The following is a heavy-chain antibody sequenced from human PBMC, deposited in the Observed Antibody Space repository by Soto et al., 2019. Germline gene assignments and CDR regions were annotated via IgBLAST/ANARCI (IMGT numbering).Heavy chain of an antibody. J-gene: IGHJ4*02. V-gene: IGHV3-23*01. D-gene: IGHD6-6*01. CDR1: GFTFSSYA. Sequence: PGGSLRLSCAASGFTFSSYAMSWVRQAPGKGLEWVSAISGSGGSTYYADSVKGRFTISRDNSKNTLYLQMNSLRAEDTAVYYCAKLGVGIRASSIAARPVDYWGQGTLVTVSS. CDR3: AKLGVGIRASSIAARPVDY. CDR2: ISGSGGST.